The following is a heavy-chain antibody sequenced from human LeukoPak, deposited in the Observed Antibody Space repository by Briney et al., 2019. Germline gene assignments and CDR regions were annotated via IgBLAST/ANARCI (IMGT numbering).Heavy chain of an antibody. D-gene: IGHD1-1*01. V-gene: IGHV1-69*01. J-gene: IGHJ4*02. CDR1: GGTFSSYA. Sequence: VASVKVSCKASGGTFSSYAISWVRQAPGQGLEWMGGIIPIFGTANYAQKFQGRVTITADESTSTAYMELSSLRSEDTAVYYCARTTGTTISSGFDYRGQGTLVTVSS. CDR2: IIPIFGTA. CDR3: ARTTGTTISSGFDY.